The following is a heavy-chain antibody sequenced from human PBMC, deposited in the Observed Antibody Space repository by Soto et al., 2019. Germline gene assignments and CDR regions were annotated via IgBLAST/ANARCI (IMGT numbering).Heavy chain of an antibody. CDR2: ISYDGSNK. D-gene: IGHD2-2*02. CDR3: ANDKHHCSSTSCYTFDY. CDR1: GFTFSSYG. Sequence: QHGGSLRLSCAASGFTFSSYGMHWVRQAPGKGLEWVAVISYDGSNKYYADSVKGRFTISRDNSKNTLYLQMNSLRAEDTAVYYCANDKHHCSSTSCYTFDYWGQGTLVTVSS. J-gene: IGHJ4*02. V-gene: IGHV3-30*18.